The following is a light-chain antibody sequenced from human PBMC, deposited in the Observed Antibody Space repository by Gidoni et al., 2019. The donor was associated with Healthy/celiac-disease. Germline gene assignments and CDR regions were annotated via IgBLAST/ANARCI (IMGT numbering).Light chain of an antibody. J-gene: IGKJ2*01. CDR3: MQALQTPPYT. CDR2: LGS. Sequence: DIVMPQSPLSLPVTPGAPASVSCRSSQSLLHSNGYNYLDWYLQKPGQSPQLLIYLGSNRASGVPDRFSGSGSGTDFTLKISRVEAEDVGVYYCMQALQTPPYTFGQGTKLEIK. CDR1: QSLLHSNGYNY. V-gene: IGKV2-28*01.